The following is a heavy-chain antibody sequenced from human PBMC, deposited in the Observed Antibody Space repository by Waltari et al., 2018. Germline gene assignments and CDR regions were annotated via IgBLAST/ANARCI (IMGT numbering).Heavy chain of an antibody. CDR3: ARRIWTQKYFDY. V-gene: IGHV4-39*01. CDR2: ISTAGNT. J-gene: IGHJ4*02. Sequence: QLQWQESGPGLVKPSETLSLTCTVSGASIVRFTYYWAWIRQPPGRGPEWIGTISTAGNTYYNPSLKSRVTLSVDTSKNQFSLKLNSVTAADTAVYFCARRIWTQKYFDYWGQGTLLIVSS. D-gene: IGHD3-3*01. CDR1: GASIVRFTYY.